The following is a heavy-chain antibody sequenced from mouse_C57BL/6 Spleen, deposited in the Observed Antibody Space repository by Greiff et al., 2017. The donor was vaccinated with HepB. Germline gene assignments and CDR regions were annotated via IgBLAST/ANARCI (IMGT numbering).Heavy chain of an antibody. V-gene: IGHV1-69*01. CDR3: ARWDGSSYFDV. J-gene: IGHJ1*03. CDR1: GYTFTSYW. Sequence: QVQLQQPGAELVMPGASVKLSCKASGYTFTSYWMHWVKQRPGQGLEWIGEIDPSDSYTNYNQKFKGKSKLTVDKSSSTAYMQLSSLTSEDSAVYYCARWDGSSYFDVWGTGTTVTVSS. D-gene: IGHD1-1*01. CDR2: IDPSDSYT.